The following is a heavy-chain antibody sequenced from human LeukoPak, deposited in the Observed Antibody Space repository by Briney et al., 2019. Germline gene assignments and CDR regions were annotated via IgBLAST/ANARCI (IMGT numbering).Heavy chain of an antibody. D-gene: IGHD3-10*01. CDR3: VRGRGSYGWFDP. CDR1: GFTSSSYW. Sequence: GGSLRLSCAASGFTSSSYWMHWVRQVPGKGLVWVSRISGDGTARNYADSVKGRFTISRDDAKNTVDLQMNSLRGEDTAVYYCVRGRGSYGWFDPWGQGTLVTVST. J-gene: IGHJ5*02. V-gene: IGHV3-74*01. CDR2: ISGDGTAR.